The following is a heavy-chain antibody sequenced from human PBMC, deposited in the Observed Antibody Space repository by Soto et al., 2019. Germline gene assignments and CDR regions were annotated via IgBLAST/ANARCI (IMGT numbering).Heavy chain of an antibody. D-gene: IGHD3-10*01. CDR1: GGTFSSYA. V-gene: IGHV1-69*01. J-gene: IGHJ4*02. CDR2: IIPIFGTA. Sequence: QVQLVQSGAEVKKPGSSVKVSCKASGGTFSSYAISWVRQAPGQGLEWMGGIIPIFGTANYAQKFKGRVTITADGSTSTAYMELSRLRSEDTAVYDCARDGEGGYYGSGGYYNGDYWGQGTLVTVSS. CDR3: ARDGEGGYYGSGGYYNGDY.